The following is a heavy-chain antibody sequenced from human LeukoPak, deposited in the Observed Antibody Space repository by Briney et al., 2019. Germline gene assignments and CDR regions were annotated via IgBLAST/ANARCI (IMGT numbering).Heavy chain of an antibody. Sequence: VASVKVSCKASGYTFTSYYMHWVRQAPGQGLEWMGIINPSGGSTSYAQKFQGRVTMTRDTSTSTVYMELSSLRSEDTAVYYCARGWERFDWLLYAPDWFDPWGQGTLVTVSS. CDR3: ARGWERFDWLLYAPDWFDP. CDR1: GYTFTSYY. CDR2: INPSGGST. D-gene: IGHD3-9*01. V-gene: IGHV1-46*01. J-gene: IGHJ5*02.